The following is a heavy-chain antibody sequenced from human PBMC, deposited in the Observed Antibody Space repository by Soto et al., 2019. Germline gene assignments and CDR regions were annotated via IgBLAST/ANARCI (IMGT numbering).Heavy chain of an antibody. CDR3: AKPMTSIYLRYFEL. CDR1: GFTFNNYA. Sequence: EVQLLESGGGLVQPGGSLRLSCAASGFTFNNYAMNWVRQAPGKGLEWVSAISGNGDSTYFADSVKGRFTISRDNSKNTVSLQMNSLRAEDTAVYYCAKPMTSIYLRYFELWGRGTLVTVSS. V-gene: IGHV3-23*01. J-gene: IGHJ2*01. D-gene: IGHD2-21*01. CDR2: ISGNGDST.